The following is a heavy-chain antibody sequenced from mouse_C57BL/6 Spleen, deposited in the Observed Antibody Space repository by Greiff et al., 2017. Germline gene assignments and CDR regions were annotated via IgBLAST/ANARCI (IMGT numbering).Heavy chain of an antibody. CDR3: ARKRAMDY. J-gene: IGHJ4*01. V-gene: IGHV5-17*01. CDR1: GFTFSDYG. Sequence: EVQLVESGGGLVKPGGSLKLSCAASGFTFSDYGMHWVRQAPEKGLEWVAYISSGSSTIYYADTVKGRFTLSRYNAKNTLFLKMTSLRSDDTDMYYCARKRAMDYWGQGTSVTVSS. CDR2: ISSGSSTI.